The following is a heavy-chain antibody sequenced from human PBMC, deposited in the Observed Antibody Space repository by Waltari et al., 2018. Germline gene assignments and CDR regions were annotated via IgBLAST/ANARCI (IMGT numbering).Heavy chain of an antibody. CDR3: ARPPSPQYSSSPMDV. Sequence: VQLVESGGGLVKPGGSLRLSCAASGFTFSSYSMNWVRQAPGKGLEWVAVISYDGSNKYYADSVKGRFTISRDNSKNTLYLQMNSLRAEDTAVYYCARPPSPQYSSSPMDVWGKGTTVTISS. V-gene: IGHV3-30*03. D-gene: IGHD6-6*01. CDR1: GFTFSSYS. CDR2: ISYDGSNK. J-gene: IGHJ6*03.